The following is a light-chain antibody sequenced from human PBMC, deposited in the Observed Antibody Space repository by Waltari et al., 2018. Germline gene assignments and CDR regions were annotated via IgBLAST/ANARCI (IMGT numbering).Light chain of an antibody. CDR2: DVS. V-gene: IGLV2-14*03. Sequence: QSALTQPASVSASPGESIPISCTATSSDVGDFNSVSWYHQHPGKAPKFMIYDVSNRPSGVSHRFSGSKSGNTASLTISGLQAEDEAVYYCSSFTTSSTLLFGGGTKLTVL. CDR1: SSDVGDFNS. J-gene: IGLJ2*01. CDR3: SSFTTSSTLL.